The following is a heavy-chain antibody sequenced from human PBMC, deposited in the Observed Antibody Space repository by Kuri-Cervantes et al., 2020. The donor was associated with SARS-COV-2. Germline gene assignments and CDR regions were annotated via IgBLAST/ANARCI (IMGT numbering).Heavy chain of an antibody. J-gene: IGHJ4*02. D-gene: IGHD5-24*01. CDR1: VGTFSSYA. Sequence: SVKVSCKASVGTFSSYAISWVRQAPGQGLEWMGGIIPIFGTANYAQKFQGRVTITADKSTSTAYMELSSLRSEDTAVYYCARGAIRDSYNEGYWGQGTLVTVSS. V-gene: IGHV1-69*06. CDR3: ARGAIRDSYNEGY. CDR2: IIPIFGTA.